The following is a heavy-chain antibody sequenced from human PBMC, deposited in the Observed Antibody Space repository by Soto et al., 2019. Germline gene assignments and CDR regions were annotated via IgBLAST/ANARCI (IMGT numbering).Heavy chain of an antibody. J-gene: IGHJ4*02. V-gene: IGHV3-66*02. CDR3: ARSPAAPGGTPYYFDY. CDR2: IYSGGST. D-gene: IGHD3-16*01. Sequence: GGSLRLSCAASGFTVSSNYMSWVRQAPGKGLEWVSVIYSGGSTYYEDSVKGRFTISRDNSKNTLYLQMNSRRAEDTAVYYCARSPAAPGGTPYYFDYWGQGTLVTVSS. CDR1: GFTVSSNY.